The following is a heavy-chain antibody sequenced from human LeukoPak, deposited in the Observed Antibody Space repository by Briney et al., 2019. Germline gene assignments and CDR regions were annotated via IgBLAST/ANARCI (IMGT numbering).Heavy chain of an antibody. J-gene: IGHJ4*02. CDR2: INTNTGNP. D-gene: IGHD3-3*01. CDR3: ARNQNPIFGVVIMSL. V-gene: IGHV7-4-1*02. CDR1: GYTFTSYA. Sequence: ASVKVSCKASGYTFTSYAMNWVRQAPGQGLEWMGWINTNTGNPTYAQGSTGRFVFSLDTSVSTAYLQISSLKAEDTAVYYCARNQNPIFGVVIMSLWGQGTLVTVSS.